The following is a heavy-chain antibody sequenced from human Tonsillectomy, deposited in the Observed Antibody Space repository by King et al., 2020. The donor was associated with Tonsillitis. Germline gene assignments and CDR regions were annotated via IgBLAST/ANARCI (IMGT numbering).Heavy chain of an antibody. CDR1: GFTFSSYS. CDR2: ISSSSSYI. Sequence: VQLVESGGGLVKPGGSLRLSCAASGFTFSSYSINWVRQAPGKGLEWVSSISSSSSYIYYADSVKGRFTIPRDNARNSLFLQMNSLRAEDTAVYYCARDPMDYGWYFDFWGXXTLVTVSS. J-gene: IGHJ2*01. V-gene: IGHV3-21*01. CDR3: ARDPMDYGWYFDF. D-gene: IGHD4-17*01.